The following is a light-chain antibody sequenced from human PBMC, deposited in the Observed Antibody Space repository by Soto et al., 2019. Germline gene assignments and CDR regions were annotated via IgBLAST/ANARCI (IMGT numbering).Light chain of an antibody. CDR2: DAS. J-gene: IGKJ1*01. Sequence: EIVLTQSPGTLSLSPGERATLSCRASQSVSSYLAWYQQKPGQAPRLLIYDASTRPTGISARFRGSGSGTAFPLTNSSPEPEDFAIYYCQQRSNWPVTFGQGTKGEV. CDR3: QQRSNWPVT. V-gene: IGKV3-11*01. CDR1: QSVSSY.